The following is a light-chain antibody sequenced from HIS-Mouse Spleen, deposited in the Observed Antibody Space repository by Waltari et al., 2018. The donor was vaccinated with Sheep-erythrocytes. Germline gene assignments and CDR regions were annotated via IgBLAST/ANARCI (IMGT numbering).Light chain of an antibody. Sequence: QSALTQPRSVSGSPGQSVTISCTGTSSDVGGYNYVSWHQQHPGKAPQPMIYDVSKRPSGFPDRFSGSKSGNTASLTIAGLQAEDEADYYCCSYAGSYNHVFATGTKVTVL. CDR1: SSDVGGYNY. CDR3: CSYAGSYNHV. V-gene: IGLV2-11*01. CDR2: DVS. J-gene: IGLJ1*01.